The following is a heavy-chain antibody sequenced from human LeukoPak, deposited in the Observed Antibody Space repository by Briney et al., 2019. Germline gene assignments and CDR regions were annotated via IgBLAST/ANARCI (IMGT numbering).Heavy chain of an antibody. J-gene: IGHJ4*02. CDR1: GFSLSNIRMG. CDR2: IFSNDEK. V-gene: IGHV2-26*01. Sequence: ESGPTLVNPTETLTLTCTVSGFSLSNIRMGVSWIRQPPGKALEWLAHIFSNDEKSYSTSLKSRLTISKDSSKSHVVLTMTNMDPVDTATYYCARSSSSSETSYDYWGQGTLVTVSS. CDR3: ARSSSSSETSYDY. D-gene: IGHD6-6*01.